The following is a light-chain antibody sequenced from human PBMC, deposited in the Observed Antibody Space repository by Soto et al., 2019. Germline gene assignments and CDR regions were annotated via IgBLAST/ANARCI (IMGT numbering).Light chain of an antibody. Sequence: SVLTQPASVSGSPGQSITISCSGTSSDIGAYGYVSWYQQHPGKPPKLMIYNINNRPSGVSYRFSGSKSGNTASLTISRLQTEDEADYYCLSHTTSRTYVFGPGTKVTVL. J-gene: IGLJ1*01. CDR1: SSDIGAYGY. CDR3: LSHTTSRTYV. CDR2: NIN. V-gene: IGLV2-14*03.